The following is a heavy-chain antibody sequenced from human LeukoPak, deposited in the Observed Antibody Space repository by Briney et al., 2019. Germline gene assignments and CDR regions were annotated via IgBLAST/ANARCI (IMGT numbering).Heavy chain of an antibody. CDR1: GGSISSGGYS. Sequence: SETLSLTCAVSGGSISSGGYSWSWIRQPPGKGLEWIGYIYHSGSTYYNPSLKSRVAISVDRSKNQFSLKLSSVTAADTAVYYCARDRYGDHTYFDYWGQGTLVTVSS. V-gene: IGHV4-30-2*01. D-gene: IGHD4-17*01. CDR2: IYHSGST. CDR3: ARDRYGDHTYFDY. J-gene: IGHJ4*02.